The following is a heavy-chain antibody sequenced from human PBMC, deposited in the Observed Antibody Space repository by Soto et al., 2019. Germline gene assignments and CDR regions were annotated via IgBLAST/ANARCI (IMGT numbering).Heavy chain of an antibody. D-gene: IGHD3-10*01. CDR1: GDTFNFYS. CDR2: VNPILSMS. CDR3: ARSYGSGYRAFDY. V-gene: IGHV1-69*02. Sequence: QVQLVQSGAEVKRPGSSVKVSCKASGDTFNFYSINWVRQAPGVGLEWVGRVNPILSMSNYAQRFQGRVTMTADKSTSTAYMERRSLRSEDTAIYYCARSYGSGYRAFDYWGQGALVTVSS. J-gene: IGHJ4*02.